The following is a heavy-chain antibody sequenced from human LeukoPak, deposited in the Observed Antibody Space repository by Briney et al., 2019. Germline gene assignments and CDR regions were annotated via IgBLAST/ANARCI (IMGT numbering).Heavy chain of an antibody. J-gene: IGHJ4*02. CDR3: ARDSPLYYDSSGNPSGGGDYFDY. D-gene: IGHD3-22*01. Sequence: GGSLRLSCAASGFTFSSYEMNWVRQAPGKGLEWVSYISSSGSTIYYADSVKGRFTISRDNAKNSLYLQMNSLRAEDTAVYYFARDSPLYYDSSGNPSGGGDYFDYWGQGTLVTVSS. V-gene: IGHV3-48*03. CDR2: ISSSGSTI. CDR1: GFTFSSYE.